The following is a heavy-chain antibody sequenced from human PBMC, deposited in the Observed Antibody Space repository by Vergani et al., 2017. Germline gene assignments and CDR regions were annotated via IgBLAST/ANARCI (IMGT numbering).Heavy chain of an antibody. D-gene: IGHD5-12*01. CDR1: GDSISSNNC. J-gene: IGHJ4*02. CDR2: ICNTEDT. Sequence: QVQLQESGPGLVKPPGTLYLTCAVSGDSISSNNCWTWLRQPPVKVLEWIGEICNTEDTKYSPSLKSRVTLSVDESRNLFCLRLNSVTAADTAVDYCANIGYSRYGYYFDYWGQGILVTVSS. CDR3: ANIGYSRYGYYFDY. V-gene: IGHV4-4*03.